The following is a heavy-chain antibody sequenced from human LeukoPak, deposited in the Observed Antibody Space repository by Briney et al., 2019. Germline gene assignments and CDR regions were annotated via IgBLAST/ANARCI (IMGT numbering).Heavy chain of an antibody. D-gene: IGHD3-9*01. CDR3: ARLGTGDILTGYYPFDY. V-gene: IGHV4-39*01. Sequence: SETLSLTCTVSGGSISSSSYYWGWIRQPPGKGLERIGSIYYSGSTYYNPSLKSRVTISVDTSKNQFSLKLSSVTAADTAVYYCARLGTGDILTGYYPFDYWGQGTLVTVSS. J-gene: IGHJ4*02. CDR1: GGSISSSSYY. CDR2: IYYSGST.